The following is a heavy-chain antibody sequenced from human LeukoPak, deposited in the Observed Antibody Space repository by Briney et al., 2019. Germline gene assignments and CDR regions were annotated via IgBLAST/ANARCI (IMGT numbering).Heavy chain of an antibody. V-gene: IGHV3-7*01. D-gene: IGHD6-13*01. J-gene: IGHJ4*02. Sequence: LPGGSLRLSCAASGFTFSSYWMSWVRQAPGKGLEWVANIKQDGSEKYYVDSVKGRFTTSRDNAKNSLYLQMNSLRAEDTAVYYCARGEIYSSSPFDYWGQGTLVTVSS. CDR3: ARGEIYSSSPFDY. CDR1: GFTFSSYW. CDR2: IKQDGSEK.